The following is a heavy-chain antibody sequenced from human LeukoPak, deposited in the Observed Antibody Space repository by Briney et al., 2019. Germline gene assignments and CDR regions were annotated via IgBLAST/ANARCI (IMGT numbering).Heavy chain of an antibody. V-gene: IGHV4-59*01. Sequence: SETLSLTCTVSGGSISSYYWSWIRQPPGKGLEWIGYIYYSGSTNYNPSLKSRVTISVDTSKNQFSLKLSSVTAADTAVYYCARGGVGYMWFGELWAFDTWGQGTMVTVSS. D-gene: IGHD3-10*01. J-gene: IGHJ3*02. CDR2: IYYSGST. CDR3: ARGGVGYMWFGELWAFDT. CDR1: GGSISSYY.